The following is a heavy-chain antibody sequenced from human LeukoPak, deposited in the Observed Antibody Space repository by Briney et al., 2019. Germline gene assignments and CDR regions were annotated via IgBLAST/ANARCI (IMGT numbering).Heavy chain of an antibody. J-gene: IGHJ4*02. V-gene: IGHV3-9*01. Sequence: SLRLSCAASGFPFDDYAMHWVRQAPGKGLEWVSGISWNSATIDYAASVKGRFSSSRDNSKNYLYLQMNSLRAEDTALYYCAKAVSSGTVTYYFDYWGQGTLVTVSS. CDR1: GFPFDDYA. D-gene: IGHD6-19*01. CDR3: AKAVSSGTVTYYFDY. CDR2: ISWNSATI.